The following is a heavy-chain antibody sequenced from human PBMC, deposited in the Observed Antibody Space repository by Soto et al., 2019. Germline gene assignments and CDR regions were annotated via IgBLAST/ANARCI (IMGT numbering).Heavy chain of an antibody. D-gene: IGHD6-19*01. Sequence: PGESLKISCKGFGYSFTNYWIGWVRQMPVKGLEWMGIIYPGDSDIRYSPSFQGQVTISADKSSSTAFLQWSSLKASDTAMYYCARRSVAGSYSPDFYNYYMDVWGKGTTVTVSS. CDR1: GYSFTNYW. CDR2: IYPGDSDI. CDR3: ARRSVAGSYSPDFYNYYMDV. V-gene: IGHV5-51*01. J-gene: IGHJ6*03.